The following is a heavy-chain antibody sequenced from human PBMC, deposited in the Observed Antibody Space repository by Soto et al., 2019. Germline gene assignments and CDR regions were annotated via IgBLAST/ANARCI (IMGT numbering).Heavy chain of an antibody. CDR2: IYKDFT. D-gene: IGHD2-15*01. CDR3: AREPRYCSGGSCSIRGDAFDI. V-gene: IGHV3-66*01. CDR1: GFTVTDIY. J-gene: IGHJ3*02. Sequence: EVQLVEPGGGLVQPGGSLRLSCVASGFTVTDIYMNWVRQAPGKGLEWVSVIYKDFTDYADFVRGRFSVSTDTSKNALCLPLDNLRAEDTAVYYCAREPRYCSGGSCSIRGDAFDIWGQGAMVTVSS.